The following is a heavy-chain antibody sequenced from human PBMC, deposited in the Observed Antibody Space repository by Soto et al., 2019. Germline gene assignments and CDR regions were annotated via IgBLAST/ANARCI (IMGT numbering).Heavy chain of an antibody. Sequence: GESLKISCKGSGYSFTSYWISWVRQMPGKGLEWMGRIDPSDSYTNYSPSFQGRVTISADKSICTAYLQWSSLKASDTAMYYCASRTSSSRGDVWGQGTTVTVSS. CDR2: IDPSDSYT. D-gene: IGHD6-13*01. CDR3: ASRTSSSRGDV. J-gene: IGHJ6*02. CDR1: GYSFTSYW. V-gene: IGHV5-10-1*01.